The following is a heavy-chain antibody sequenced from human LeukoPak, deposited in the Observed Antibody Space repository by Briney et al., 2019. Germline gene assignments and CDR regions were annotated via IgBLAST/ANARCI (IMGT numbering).Heavy chain of an antibody. J-gene: IGHJ4*02. CDR2: INHSGST. D-gene: IGHD3-22*01. CDR1: GGSFSGYY. V-gene: IGHV4-34*01. CDR3: ARLRAGNYYDSSGYMYYFDY. Sequence: SETLSLTCAVYGGSFSGYYWSWIRQPPGKGLEWIGEINHSGSTNYNPSLKSRVTISVDTSKNQFSLKLSSVTAADTAVYYCARLRAGNYYDSSGYMYYFDYWGQGTLVTVSS.